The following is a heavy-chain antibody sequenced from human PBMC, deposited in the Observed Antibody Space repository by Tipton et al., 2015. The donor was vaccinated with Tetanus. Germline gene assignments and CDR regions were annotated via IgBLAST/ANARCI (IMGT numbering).Heavy chain of an antibody. CDR1: GFIFSSYG. V-gene: IGHV3-33*01. CDR3: AREADCSGGSCFSGDFDN. Sequence: TASGFIFSSYGIHWVRQAPGKGLEWVAVSWYDGTDKYYADSVKDRFTISRDNSKDTLYLQMNSLRAGDTAVYYCAREADCSGGSCFSGDFDNWGQGTQVTVSS. J-gene: IGHJ4*02. CDR2: SWYDGTDK. D-gene: IGHD2-15*01.